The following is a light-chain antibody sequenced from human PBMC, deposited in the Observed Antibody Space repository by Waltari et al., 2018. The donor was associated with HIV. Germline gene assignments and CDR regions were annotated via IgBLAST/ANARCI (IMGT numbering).Light chain of an antibody. V-gene: IGLV2-8*01. CDR2: EVS. Sequence: QSALTQPPSASGSLGQSVTISCTGTRSDVGGYNYVSWYQQHPGKTPKLMIYEVSKRHSGVPDRFSGSKSGNTASLTVSGLQAEDEADYYCTSYAGSNNVVFGGGTKLTVL. J-gene: IGLJ2*01. CDR1: RSDVGGYNY. CDR3: TSYAGSNNVV.